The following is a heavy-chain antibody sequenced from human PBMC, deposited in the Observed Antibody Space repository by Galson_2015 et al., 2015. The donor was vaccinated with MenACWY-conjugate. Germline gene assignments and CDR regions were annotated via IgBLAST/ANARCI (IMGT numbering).Heavy chain of an antibody. CDR1: GGPINSNSHY. V-gene: IGHV4-39*07. Sequence: SETLSLTCTVSGGPINSNSHYWAWIRQPPGSGLEWIGSLYYSGRTYYNPSLRSRVTISADMSKNQVSLKLSSVTAADTAMYYCARDFYSSDWKMIFDSWGQGILVTVSS. J-gene: IGHJ4*02. CDR2: LYYSGRT. D-gene: IGHD6-19*01. CDR3: ARDFYSSDWKMIFDS.